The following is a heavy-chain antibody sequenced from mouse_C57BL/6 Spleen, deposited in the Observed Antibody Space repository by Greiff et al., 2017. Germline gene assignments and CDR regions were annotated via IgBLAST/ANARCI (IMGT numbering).Heavy chain of an antibody. J-gene: IGHJ2*01. CDR2: INPNNGGT. D-gene: IGHD2-2*01. CDR1: GYTFTDYY. V-gene: IGHV1-26*01. CDR3: AKYGYDAAYFDY. Sequence: VQLQQSGPELVKPGASVKISCKASGYTFTDYYMNWVKQSHGKSLEWIGDINPNNGGTSYNQKFKGKATLTVDKSSSTAYMELRSLTSEDSAVYYCAKYGYDAAYFDYWGQGTTLTVSS.